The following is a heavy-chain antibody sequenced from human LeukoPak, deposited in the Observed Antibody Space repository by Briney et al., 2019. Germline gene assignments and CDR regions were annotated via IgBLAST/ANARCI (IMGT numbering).Heavy chain of an antibody. J-gene: IGHJ4*02. CDR3: ASGRLGYNSPFDS. CDR2: IFYTGTT. Sequence: KPSETLSLTCTASGGSISPNYWRWIRQPPGKGLEWIGSIFYTGTTNYNPSLKSRVTISVDTSKNQFSLSLTSVTAADTAVYYCASGRLGYNSPFDSWGQGTLVTVSS. CDR1: GGSISPNY. D-gene: IGHD5-24*01. V-gene: IGHV4-59*01.